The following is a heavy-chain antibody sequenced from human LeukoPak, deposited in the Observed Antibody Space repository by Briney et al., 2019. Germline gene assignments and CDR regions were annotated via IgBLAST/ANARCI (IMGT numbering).Heavy chain of an antibody. CDR3: AKAPVTTCRGAYCYPFDS. CDR1: RFTLSSYA. D-gene: IGHD2-21*01. Sequence: GGSLRLSCAASRFTLSSYAMSWVRQAPGKGLEWVSAISDSGNTYHADSVKGRFTISRDSSKNTLFLQMNRLRPEDAAVYYCAKAPVTTCRGAYCYPFDSWGQGTLVTVSS. J-gene: IGHJ4*02. V-gene: IGHV3-23*01. CDR2: ISDSGNT.